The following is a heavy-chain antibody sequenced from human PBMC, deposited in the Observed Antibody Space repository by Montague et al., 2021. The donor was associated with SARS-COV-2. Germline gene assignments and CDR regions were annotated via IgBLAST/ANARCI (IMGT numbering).Heavy chain of an antibody. CDR3: ARRIDDYGIDV. CDR2: IDTSGNT. J-gene: IGHJ6*02. D-gene: IGHD1-26*01. CDR1: GGSISSGSHN. V-gene: IGHV4-61*02. Sequence: TLSLTCTVSGGSISSGSHNWSWIRQPAGKGLEWIGRIDTSGNTKYISSLKSPVTISVDTSKNQFSLKLSSVTAADTAVYYCARRIDDYGIDVWGQGTTVTVSS.